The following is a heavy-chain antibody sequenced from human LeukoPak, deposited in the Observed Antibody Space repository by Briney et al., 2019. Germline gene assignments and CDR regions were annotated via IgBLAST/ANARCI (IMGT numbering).Heavy chain of an antibody. D-gene: IGHD2-21*01. V-gene: IGHV4-38-2*02. Sequence: SETLSLTCTVSGYSISSGYYWGWIRQPPGKGLEWIGSIYHSGSTYYNPSLKSRVTISVDTSKNQFSLKLSSVSAADTPVYYCAGLRRNGGEFDYWGQGTLVTVSS. CDR3: AGLRRNGGEFDY. J-gene: IGHJ4*02. CDR2: IYHSGST. CDR1: GYSISSGYY.